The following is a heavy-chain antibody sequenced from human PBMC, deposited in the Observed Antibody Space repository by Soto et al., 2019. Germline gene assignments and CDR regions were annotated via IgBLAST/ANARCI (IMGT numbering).Heavy chain of an antibody. V-gene: IGHV4-59*01. CDR3: ARDKYSTSWYLPAGWFDP. CDR2: IYYSGST. CDR1: GGSLSSYY. Sequence: PSETLSLTCTVSGGSLSSYYWSWIRQSPGKGLEWIGYIYYSGSTKFNPPLKSRVTISVDTSKNQFSLKLRSVTAAETAVYNSARDKYSTSWYLPAGWFDPWGQGTLVTVSS. J-gene: IGHJ5*02. D-gene: IGHD6-13*01.